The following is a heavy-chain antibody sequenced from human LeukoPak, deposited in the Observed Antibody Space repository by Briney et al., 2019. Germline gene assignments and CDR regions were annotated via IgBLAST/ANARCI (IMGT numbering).Heavy chain of an antibody. D-gene: IGHD2-2*01. CDR3: ARLMGIVVVPAAIYYYYGMDV. CDR2: MNPNSGNT. J-gene: IGHJ6*02. CDR1: GYTFTSYD. V-gene: IGHV1-8*01. Sequence: ASVKASCKASGYTFTSYDINWVRQATGQGLEWGGWMNPNSGNTGYAQKFQGRVTMTRNTSISTAYMELSSLRSEDTAVYYCARLMGIVVVPAAIYYYYGMDVWGQGTTVTVSS.